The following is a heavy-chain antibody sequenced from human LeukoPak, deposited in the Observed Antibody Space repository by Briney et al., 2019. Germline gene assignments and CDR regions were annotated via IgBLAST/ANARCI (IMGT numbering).Heavy chain of an antibody. J-gene: IGHJ4*02. Sequence: GGSLGLSCAASGFTFSSYAMSWVRQAPGKGLEWVSAISGSGGSTYYADSVKGRFTISRDNSKNTLYLQMNSLRAEDTAVYYCAKADYSTTYFDYWGQGTLVTVSS. V-gene: IGHV3-23*01. D-gene: IGHD4-11*01. CDR3: AKADYSTTYFDY. CDR1: GFTFSSYA. CDR2: ISGSGGST.